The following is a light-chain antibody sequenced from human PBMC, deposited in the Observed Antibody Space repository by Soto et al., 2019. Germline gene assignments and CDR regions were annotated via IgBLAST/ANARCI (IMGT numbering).Light chain of an antibody. J-gene: IGLJ3*02. CDR2: EVS. V-gene: IGLV2-14*01. CDR3: SSYTTSSTWV. CDR1: SSDVGYYNY. Sequence: QSALTQPASVSGSPGQSITISCTGTSSDVGYYNYVSWYQQHPGKAPKLMIYEVSNRPSGVSNHFSGSKSGNTASLTISGLQAEDEADYYCSSYTTSSTWVFGGGTKLTVL.